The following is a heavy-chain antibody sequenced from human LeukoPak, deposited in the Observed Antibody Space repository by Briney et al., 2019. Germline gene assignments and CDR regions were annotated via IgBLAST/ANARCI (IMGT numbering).Heavy chain of an antibody. V-gene: IGHV1-46*01. CDR1: GYTFTSYA. J-gene: IGHJ4*02. CDR2: INPSGGST. Sequence: ASVKVSCKASGYTFTSYAMNWVRQAPGQGLEWMGIINPSGGSTSHAQKFQGRVTMTRDTSTSTVYMELSSLRSEDTAVYYCAREGGRGYRQSGIDYWGQGTLVTVSS. CDR3: AREGGRGYRQSGIDY. D-gene: IGHD5-18*01.